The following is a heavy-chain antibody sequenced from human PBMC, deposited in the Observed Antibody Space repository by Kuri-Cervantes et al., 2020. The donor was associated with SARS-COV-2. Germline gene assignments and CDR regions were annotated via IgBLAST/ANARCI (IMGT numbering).Heavy chain of an antibody. Sequence: GESLKISCAASGFTFSNAWMSWVRQAPGKGLEWVGRIKSKTDGGTTDYAAPVKGRSTISRDDSKNTLYLQMNSLKTEDTAVYYCTTDFVVVPAAFFDYWGQGTLVTVSS. CDR2: IKSKTDGGTT. CDR1: GFTFSNAW. CDR3: TTDFVVVPAAFFDY. J-gene: IGHJ4*02. V-gene: IGHV3-15*01. D-gene: IGHD2-2*01.